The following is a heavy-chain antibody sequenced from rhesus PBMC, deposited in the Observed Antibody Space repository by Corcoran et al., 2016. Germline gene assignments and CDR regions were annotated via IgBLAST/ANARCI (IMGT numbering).Heavy chain of an antibody. CDR1: GGSISSNY. J-gene: IGHJ1*01. CDR2: IYGSIGST. V-gene: IGHV4-160*01. D-gene: IGHD6-13*01. CDR3: ARSYSSWSGLYFEF. Sequence: QLQLQESGPGLVKPSETLSLTCAVSGGSISSNYWSWIRQPPGKGLEWIGNIYGSIGSTYYNPSLKSRVTISTDTSKTQFSLKLSSVTAADTAVYYCARSYSSWSGLYFEFWGQGALVTVSS.